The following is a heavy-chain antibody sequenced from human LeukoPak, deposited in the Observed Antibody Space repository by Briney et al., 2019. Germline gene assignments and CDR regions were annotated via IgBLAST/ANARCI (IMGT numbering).Heavy chain of an antibody. CDR2: INPNTGGT. J-gene: IGHJ4*02. CDR3: ARDPPAYPCTTTRCYPEVDY. V-gene: IGHV1-2*02. Sequence: ASVKVSCKASGYTFSGNFIHWVRQAPGLGLEWMGLINPNTGGTNSAEKFQGRVTLTRDTSLTTAYMELTSLRSDDTAVYYCARDPPAYPCTTTRCYPEVDYWGQGTLVTVSS. D-gene: IGHD2-2*01. CDR1: GYTFSGNF.